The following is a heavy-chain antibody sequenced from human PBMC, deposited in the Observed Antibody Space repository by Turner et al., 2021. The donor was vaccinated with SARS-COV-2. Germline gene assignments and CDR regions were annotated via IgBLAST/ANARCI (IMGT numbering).Heavy chain of an antibody. J-gene: IGHJ6*02. CDR3: TRGNDFWSGSTNYCMDV. V-gene: IGHV3-21*01. D-gene: IGHD3-3*01. Sequence: EVQLVEPVRGLVKLGGSLRLSCEVAGFTFSSYSMIWVRQAPGKGLEWFASINSRRSNIYYAYPMKGRFTISRDNAKNSLYLQMNIIGAENTVDYYGTRGNDFWSGSTNYCMDVWGRGTTVTVSS. CDR1: GFTFSSYS. CDR2: INSRRSNI.